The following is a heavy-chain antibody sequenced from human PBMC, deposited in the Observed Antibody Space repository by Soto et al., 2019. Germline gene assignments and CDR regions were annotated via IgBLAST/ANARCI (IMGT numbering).Heavy chain of an antibody. J-gene: IGHJ5*02. D-gene: IGHD3-9*01. V-gene: IGHV1-18*04. CDR1: GYTFTSYG. CDR3: ARHRNPLRYFDCLYQTPPTSWFDP. CDR2: ISAYNGNT. Sequence: ASVNVSCKASGYTFTSYGISWVRQAPGQGLEWMGWISAYNGNTNYAKKLQGRVTMTTDPSTSTAYIELRSLRSDDTAVYYCARHRNPLRYFDCLYQTPPTSWFDPWGQGPLGTASS.